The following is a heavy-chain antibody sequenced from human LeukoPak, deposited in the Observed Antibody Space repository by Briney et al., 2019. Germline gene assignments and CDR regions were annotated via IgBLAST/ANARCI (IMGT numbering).Heavy chain of an antibody. CDR1: EFTFSSYA. V-gene: IGHV3-23*01. J-gene: IGHJ4*02. CDR3: AKKYGLGSYYFDY. D-gene: IGHD3-10*01. Sequence: GGSLRLSCAASEFTFSSYAMSWVRQAPGKGLEWVSSINDSDGSTYYADSVKGRFTVSRDNSKNTLYLQMNSLRSEDTAVYYCAKKYGLGSYYFDYWGQGTLVTVSS. CDR2: INDSDGST.